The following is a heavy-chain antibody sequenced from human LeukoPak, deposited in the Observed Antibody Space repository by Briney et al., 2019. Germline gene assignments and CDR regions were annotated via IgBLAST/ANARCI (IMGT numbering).Heavy chain of an antibody. Sequence: GGSLGLSCAASGFTFTTYWMSWVRQAPGKGLEWVANIKQDGSERYYVDSVKGRFTISRDNAKNSLYLQMNSLRDEDTAVYYCVRAWYYFDYWGQGTLVTVSS. J-gene: IGHJ4*02. CDR3: VRAWYYFDY. CDR2: IKQDGSER. CDR1: GFTFTTYW. V-gene: IGHV3-7*01.